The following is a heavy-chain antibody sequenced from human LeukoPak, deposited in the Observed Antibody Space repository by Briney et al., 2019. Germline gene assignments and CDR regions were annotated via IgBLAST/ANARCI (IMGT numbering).Heavy chain of an antibody. Sequence: GGSLRLFCAASGFTFSSYAMHWVRQAPGKGLEWVAVISYDGSNKYYADSVKGRFTISRDNSKNTLYLQMNSLRAEDTAVYYCARDSPYGDYGDWGQGTLVTVSS. V-gene: IGHV3-30-3*01. CDR3: ARDSPYGDYGD. J-gene: IGHJ4*02. CDR1: GFTFSSYA. CDR2: ISYDGSNK. D-gene: IGHD4-17*01.